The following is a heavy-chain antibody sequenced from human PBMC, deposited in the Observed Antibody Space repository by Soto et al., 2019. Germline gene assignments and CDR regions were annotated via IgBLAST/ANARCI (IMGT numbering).Heavy chain of an antibody. J-gene: IGHJ6*02. CDR2: ISGSGGSA. Sequence: PGGSLRLSCAASGFTFSSYAMSWGRQAPGKGLEWGSAISGSGGSAYYADSVKGRFTISRDNSKTTLYLQMNSLRAEDTAVYYCAKDLPTIFGVVISYYYYGMDVWRQGTTVTVSS. D-gene: IGHD3-3*01. V-gene: IGHV3-23*01. CDR1: GFTFSSYA. CDR3: AKDLPTIFGVVISYYYYGMDV.